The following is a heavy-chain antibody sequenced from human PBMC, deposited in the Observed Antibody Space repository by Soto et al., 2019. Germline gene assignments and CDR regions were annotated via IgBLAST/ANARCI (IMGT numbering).Heavy chain of an antibody. D-gene: IGHD6-6*01. CDR1: DTFTSYY. J-gene: IGHJ4*02. Sequence: ASVKAPARHLDTFTSYYMHWVRQAPGQGLEWMGIINPSGGSTSYAQKFQGRVTMTRDTSTSTVYMELSSLRSEDTAVYYCARDYPIYSSSFPGYWGQGTLVTVSS. CDR2: INPSGGST. V-gene: IGHV1-46*03. CDR3: ARDYPIYSSSFPGY.